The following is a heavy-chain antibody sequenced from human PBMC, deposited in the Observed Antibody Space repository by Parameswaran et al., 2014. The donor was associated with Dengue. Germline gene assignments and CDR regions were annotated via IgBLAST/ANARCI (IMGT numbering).Heavy chain of an antibody. V-gene: IGHV4-39*01. CDR3: ARHQVPSSIVVVPAAIDY. Sequence: VRQMPGKGLEWIGSIYYSGSTYYNPSLKSRVTISVDTSKNQFSLKLSSVTAADTAVYYCARHQVPSSIVVVPAAIDYWGQGTLVTVSS. J-gene: IGHJ4*02. CDR2: IYYSGST. D-gene: IGHD2-2*02.